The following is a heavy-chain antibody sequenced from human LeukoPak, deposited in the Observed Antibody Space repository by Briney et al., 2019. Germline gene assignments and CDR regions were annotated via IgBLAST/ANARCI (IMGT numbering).Heavy chain of an antibody. CDR2: ISYDGSNK. V-gene: IGHV3-30*18. J-gene: IGHJ6*02. CDR3: AKGKRFLEPGRYYYYYGMDV. Sequence: GGSMRLSCAPSGFTFSSYGMHWVRQAPGKGLEWVAVISYDGSNKYYADSVKGRFTISRDNSKNTLYLQMNSLRAEDTAVYYCAKGKRFLEPGRYYYYYGMDVWGQGTTVTVSS. D-gene: IGHD3-3*01. CDR1: GFTFSSYG.